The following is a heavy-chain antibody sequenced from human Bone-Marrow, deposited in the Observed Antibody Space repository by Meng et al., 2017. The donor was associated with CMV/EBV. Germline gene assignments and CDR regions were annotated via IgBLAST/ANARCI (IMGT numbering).Heavy chain of an antibody. D-gene: IGHD5-24*01. V-gene: IGHV3-23*01. J-gene: IGHJ6*02. CDR2: ITASGGST. CDR3: ARMKRDGYNYYYGMDV. Sequence: GESLKISCAASEFTFGNYAMSWVRQAPGRGLAWVSAITASGGSTFYADSVKGRFTVSRDNPKNTLYLQMSSLRAEDMAVYYCARMKRDGYNYYYGMDVWGQGTTVTVSS. CDR1: EFTFGNYA.